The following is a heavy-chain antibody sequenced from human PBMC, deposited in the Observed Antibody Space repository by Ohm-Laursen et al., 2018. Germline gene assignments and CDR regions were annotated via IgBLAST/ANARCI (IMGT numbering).Heavy chain of an antibody. D-gene: IGHD3-3*01. CDR2: ISWNSGTI. J-gene: IGHJ4*02. CDR3: AKSGTSDFWSGYSLDY. Sequence: SLRLSCSASGFTFDDYAMHWVRQAPGKGLEWVSGISWNSGTIGYADSVKGRFTISRDNAKNSLYLQMNSLRPEDTALYYCAKSGTSDFWSGYSLDYWGQGTLVTVSS. CDR1: GFTFDDYA. V-gene: IGHV3-9*01.